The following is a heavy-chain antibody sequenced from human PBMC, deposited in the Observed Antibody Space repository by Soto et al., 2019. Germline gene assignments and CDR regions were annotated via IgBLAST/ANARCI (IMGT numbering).Heavy chain of an antibody. CDR1: GGSISSYY. V-gene: IGHV4-59*06. CDR3: ARRYGGNFDY. J-gene: IGHJ4*02. CDR2: IYYSGST. Sequence: SETLSLTCPVSGGSISSYYLSWIRQPPGKGLEWIGYIYYSGSTYYNPSLKSRVTISVDTSKNQFSLKLSSVTAADTAVYYCARRYGGNFDYWGQGTLVTVSS. D-gene: IGHD2-15*01.